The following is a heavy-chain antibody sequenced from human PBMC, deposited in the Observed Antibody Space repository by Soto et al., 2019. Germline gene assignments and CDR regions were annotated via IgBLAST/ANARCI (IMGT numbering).Heavy chain of an antibody. CDR1: GYTFTSYY. Sequence: QVQLVQSGAEVKKPGASVKVSCKASGYTFTSYYMHWVRQAPGQGLEWMGIINPSGGSTSYAQKFQDRVTMTRDTSTSTVYMELSSLRSEDTVVYYCARETYYYDSSGYAAFDIWGQGTMVTVSS. D-gene: IGHD3-22*01. J-gene: IGHJ3*02. V-gene: IGHV1-46*01. CDR3: ARETYYYDSSGYAAFDI. CDR2: INPSGGST.